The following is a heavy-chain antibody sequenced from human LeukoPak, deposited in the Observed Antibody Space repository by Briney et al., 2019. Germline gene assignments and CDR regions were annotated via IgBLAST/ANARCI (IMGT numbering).Heavy chain of an antibody. CDR2: IYYSGSS. J-gene: IGHJ3*02. Sequence: SETLSLTCNVSGGSISGYHWSWIRQPPGKGLEWLGYIYYSGSSNYNPSLKSRVTISVDTSKNQFSLKLSSVTAADTAVYYCASQAPDAFDIWGQGTMVTVSS. V-gene: IGHV4-59*01. CDR3: ASQAPDAFDI. CDR1: GGSISGYH.